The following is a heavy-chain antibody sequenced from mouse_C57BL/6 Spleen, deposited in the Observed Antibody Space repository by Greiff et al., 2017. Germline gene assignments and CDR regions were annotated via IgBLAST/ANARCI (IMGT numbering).Heavy chain of an antibody. Sequence: QVQLQQPGAELVKPGASVKLSCKASGYTFTSYWMHWVKQRPGQGLEWIGMIHPNSGSTNYNEKFKSKATLTVDKSSSTAYMHRSSLTSEDSAVYYCASARTGFDYWGQGTTLTVSS. CDR1: GYTFTSYW. J-gene: IGHJ2*01. V-gene: IGHV1-64*01. CDR3: ASARTGFDY. CDR2: IHPNSGST. D-gene: IGHD4-1*01.